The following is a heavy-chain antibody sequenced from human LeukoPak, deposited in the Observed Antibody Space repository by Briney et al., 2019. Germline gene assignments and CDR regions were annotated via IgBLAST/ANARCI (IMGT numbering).Heavy chain of an antibody. D-gene: IGHD6-19*01. J-gene: IGHJ5*02. CDR1: GNSISSGDNY. Sequence: SQTLSLTCTVSGNSISSGDNYWSWIRQPAGKGLEWIGRIYTSGSTNYNPSLKSRVTISVDTSKNQFSLKLSSVTAADTAVYYCARDRPGYSSGWFNWFDPWGQGTLVTVSS. CDR2: IYTSGST. CDR3: ARDRPGYSSGWFNWFDP. V-gene: IGHV4-61*02.